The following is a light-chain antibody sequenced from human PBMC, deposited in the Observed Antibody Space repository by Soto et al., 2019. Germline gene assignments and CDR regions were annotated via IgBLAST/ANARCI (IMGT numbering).Light chain of an antibody. Sequence: DIPMTQSPSTLSASVGDRVTITCRASQIIGSSLAWYQQTPGRAPKLLIYDAPTLHTGVASRFSGSESGTEFTLTISSLQPDDSATYYCQQYYSYSYTFGQGTKVDLK. J-gene: IGKJ2*01. CDR1: QIIGSS. V-gene: IGKV1-5*01. CDR3: QQYYSYSYT. CDR2: DAP.